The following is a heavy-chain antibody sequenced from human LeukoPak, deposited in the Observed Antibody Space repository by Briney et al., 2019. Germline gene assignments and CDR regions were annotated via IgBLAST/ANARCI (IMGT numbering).Heavy chain of an antibody. CDR2: ISAYNGNT. D-gene: IGHD6-19*01. J-gene: IGHJ4*02. CDR1: GYTFTSYG. Sequence: ASVKVSCKASGYTFTSYGISWVRQDPGQGLEWMGWISAYNGNTNYAQKLQGRVTMTTDTSTSTAYMELRSLRSDDTAVYYCARDYLGEWDGSGWPPGYWGQGTLVTVSS. CDR3: ARDYLGEWDGSGWPPGY. V-gene: IGHV1-18*01.